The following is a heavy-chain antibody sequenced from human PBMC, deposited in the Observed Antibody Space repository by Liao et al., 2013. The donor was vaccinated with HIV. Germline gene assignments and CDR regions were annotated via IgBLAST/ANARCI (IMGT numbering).Heavy chain of an antibody. CDR3: ARENIVIDPGALENRVYFHH. D-gene: IGHD2/OR15-2a*01. Sequence: QVQLQESGPGLVKPSETLSLTCTVSGGSISSYYWNWIRQPAGKGLEWIGRFYDSENINYNPSLKTRVSMSVDTSKNEFSLKLESVTATDTAVYFCARENIVIDPGALENRVYFHHWGLGTLVTVSS. J-gene: IGHJ1*01. CDR2: FYDSENI. CDR1: GGSISSYY. V-gene: IGHV4-4*07.